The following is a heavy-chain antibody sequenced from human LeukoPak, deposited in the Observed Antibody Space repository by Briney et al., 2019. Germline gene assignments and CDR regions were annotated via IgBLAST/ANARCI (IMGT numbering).Heavy chain of an antibody. CDR2: ISYDGSNK. J-gene: IGHJ4*02. D-gene: IGHD6-13*01. CDR1: GFTFSSYV. Sequence: GGSLRLSCAASGFTFSSYVMRWVRQAPGKGLEWVAVISYDGSNKYYADSVKGRFTISRDNSKNTLYLQMNSLRAEDTAVYYCAKQQLVLYYFDYWGQGTLVTVSS. V-gene: IGHV3-30*18. CDR3: AKQQLVLYYFDY.